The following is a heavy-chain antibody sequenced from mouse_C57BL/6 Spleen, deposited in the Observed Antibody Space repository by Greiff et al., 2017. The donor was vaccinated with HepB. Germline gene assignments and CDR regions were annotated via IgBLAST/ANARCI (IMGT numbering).Heavy chain of an antibody. CDR3: ARREYYDWFAY. CDR1: GFTFSDYG. CDR2: ISSGSSTI. J-gene: IGHJ3*01. V-gene: IGHV5-17*01. Sequence: HLVESGGGLVKPGGSLKLSCAASGFTFSDYGMHWVRQAPEKGLEWVAYISSGSSTIYYADTVKGRFTISRDNAKNTLFLQMTSLRSEDTAMYYCARREYYDWFAYWGQGTLVTVSA. D-gene: IGHD2-4*01.